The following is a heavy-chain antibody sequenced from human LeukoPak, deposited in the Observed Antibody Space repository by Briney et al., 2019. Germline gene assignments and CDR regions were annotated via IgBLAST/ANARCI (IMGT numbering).Heavy chain of an antibody. V-gene: IGHV3-23*01. Sequence: PGGSLRLSCAASGFTFSIYAMSWVRQAPGTGLEWVSSIVPSGGSTYYADSVKGRFTISRDNSKNTLYLQMNSLRAEDTAVYYCVREGYEDAFDIWGQGTMVTVSS. CDR2: IVPSGGST. D-gene: IGHD3-3*01. CDR3: VREGYEDAFDI. J-gene: IGHJ3*02. CDR1: GFTFSIYA.